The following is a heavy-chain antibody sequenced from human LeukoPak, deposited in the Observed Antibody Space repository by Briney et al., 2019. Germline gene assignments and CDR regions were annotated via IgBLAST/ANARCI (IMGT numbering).Heavy chain of an antibody. Sequence: PTGGSLRLSCAASGITFSSYAMSWVRQAPGKGLEWVSMISGSGGSTFYADFVKGRFTISRDNSKSTLYLQMNSLRPEDTAVYYCAKDPPPPMIVVVNDYWGQGTLVTVSS. CDR1: GITFSSYA. D-gene: IGHD3-22*01. J-gene: IGHJ4*02. V-gene: IGHV3-23*01. CDR2: ISGSGGST. CDR3: AKDPPPPMIVVVNDY.